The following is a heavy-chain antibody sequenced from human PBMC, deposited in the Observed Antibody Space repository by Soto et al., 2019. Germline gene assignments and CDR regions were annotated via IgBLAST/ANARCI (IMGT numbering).Heavy chain of an antibody. J-gene: IGHJ5*02. V-gene: IGHV4-59*01. Sequence: NPSETLSLTCTVSGGSISSYYWSWIRQPPGKGLEWIGYIYYSGSTNYNPSLKSRVTISVDTSKNQFSLKLSSVTAADTAVYYCARGGGVTSSHRHPNWFDTWGQGTLVTVS. CDR3: ARGGGVTSSHRHPNWFDT. D-gene: IGHD3-16*01. CDR2: IYYSGST. CDR1: GGSISSYY.